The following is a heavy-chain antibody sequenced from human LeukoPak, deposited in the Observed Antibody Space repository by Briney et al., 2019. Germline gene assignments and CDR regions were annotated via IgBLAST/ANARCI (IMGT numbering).Heavy chain of an antibody. J-gene: IGHJ4*02. V-gene: IGHV1-2*06. Sequence: ASVKVSCKASGYTFTGYYMHWVRQAPGQGPEWMGRINPNSGGTNYAQKFQGRVTMTRDTSISTAYMELSRLRSDDTAVYYCARDTGSGSHYFDYWGQGTLVTVSS. CDR3: ARDTGSGSHYFDY. CDR2: INPNSGGT. D-gene: IGHD1-26*01. CDR1: GYTFTGYY.